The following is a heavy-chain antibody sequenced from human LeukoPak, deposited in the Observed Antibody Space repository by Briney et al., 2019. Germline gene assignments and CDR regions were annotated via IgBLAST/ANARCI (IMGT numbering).Heavy chain of an antibody. V-gene: IGHV4-59*08. CDR3: AGHHPRNTVDF. D-gene: IGHD2/OR15-2a*01. CDR1: GGSISSYY. J-gene: IGHJ4*02. Sequence: SETLSLTCTVSGGSISSYYWSWIRQPPGKGLEWIAHISDIGSINYNPSLKSRVTISLDTSKNQFSLKLSSATAADTAVYYCAGHHPRNTVDFWGQGTLVTVSS. CDR2: ISDIGSI.